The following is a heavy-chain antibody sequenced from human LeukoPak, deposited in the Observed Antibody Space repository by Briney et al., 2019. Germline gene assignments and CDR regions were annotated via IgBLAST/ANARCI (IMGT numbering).Heavy chain of an antibody. CDR1: GFTLSSDA. J-gene: IGHJ6*03. CDR2: ISASGGST. V-gene: IGHV3-23*01. D-gene: IGHD1-14*01. CDR3: AKAPGYNTPGYYMDV. Sequence: GGSLRLSCAASGFTLSSDAMSWVRQAPGKGREWGSSISASGGSTNYADSVKGRFTISRDNSKNTLYLKMNSLRTEDTAVYYCAKAPGYNTPGYYMDVWGRGTTVTVSS.